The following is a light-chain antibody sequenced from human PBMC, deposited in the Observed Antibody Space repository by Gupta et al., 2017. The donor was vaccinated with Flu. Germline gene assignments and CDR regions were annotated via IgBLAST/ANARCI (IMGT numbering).Light chain of an antibody. V-gene: IGKV2-30*01. Sequence: VMTQPQLSLSVTLGKPASISCSSGQSLVYSDGNTYFSWFHQTRGQSPRLLIYEVSKRDSGVPDLCSGSGSGTDFTLKISRVDAEDVVNYCYMYCSNLITFGQGTRLEIK. CDR1: QSLVYSDGNTY. CDR3: MYCSNLIT. J-gene: IGKJ5*01. CDR2: EVS.